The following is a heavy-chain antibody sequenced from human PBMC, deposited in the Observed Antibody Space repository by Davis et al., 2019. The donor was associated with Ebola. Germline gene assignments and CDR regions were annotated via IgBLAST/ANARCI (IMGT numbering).Heavy chain of an antibody. J-gene: IGHJ6*02. D-gene: IGHD3-22*01. CDR2: IYSSGTT. Sequence: PSETLSLTCTVSGDSIVNSNSYWTWIRQPPGKGLEWIGSIYSSGTTYYNPPLNSRVTIAIDTSKNQFSLRLTSVTDADTVVYYCARHRGGYKYYYGMDVWGQGTTVTVSS. CDR1: GDSIVNSNSY. CDR3: ARHRGGYKYYYGMDV. V-gene: IGHV4-39*01.